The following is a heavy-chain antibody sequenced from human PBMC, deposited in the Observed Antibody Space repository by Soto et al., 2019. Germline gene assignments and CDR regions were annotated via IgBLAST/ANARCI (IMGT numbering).Heavy chain of an antibody. V-gene: IGHV4-59*01. CDR3: ARVPRYYDSSGYDWFAP. CDR1: GGSISSYY. Sequence: PSETLSLTCTVSGGSISSYYWSWIRQPPGKGLEWIGYIYYSGSTNYNPSLKSRVTISVDTSKNQFSLKLSSVTAADTAVYYCARVPRYYDSSGYDWFAPWGQGTLVTVSS. J-gene: IGHJ5*02. CDR2: IYYSGST. D-gene: IGHD3-22*01.